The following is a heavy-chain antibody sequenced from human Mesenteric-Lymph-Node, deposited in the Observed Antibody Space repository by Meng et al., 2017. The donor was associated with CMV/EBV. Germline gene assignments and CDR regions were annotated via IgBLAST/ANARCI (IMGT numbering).Heavy chain of an antibody. V-gene: IGHV3-48*03. CDR3: ARDYPMIVDDAFDI. Sequence: GESLKISCAASGFTFSSYEMNWVRQAPGKGLEWVSYISGSGGAIYYADSVKGRFTISRDNAKNSLYLQMNSLRAEDTAVYYCARDYPMIVDDAFDIWGQGTMVTVSS. CDR1: GFTFSSYE. CDR2: ISGSGGAI. J-gene: IGHJ3*02. D-gene: IGHD3-22*01.